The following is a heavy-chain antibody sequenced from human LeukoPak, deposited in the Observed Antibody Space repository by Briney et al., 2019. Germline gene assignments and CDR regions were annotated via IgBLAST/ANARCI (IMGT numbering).Heavy chain of an antibody. D-gene: IGHD3-10*01. Sequence: PGGSLRLSCAASGFTFSSYGMSWVRQTPGKGLEWVSAISGSGGTTYYPDSVKGRFTISRDNSKNTLYLQMNSLRAEDTAAYYCAKGGYYYDYWGRGTLVTVSS. CDR3: AKGGYYYDY. V-gene: IGHV3-23*01. CDR2: ISGSGGTT. CDR1: GFTFSSYG. J-gene: IGHJ4*02.